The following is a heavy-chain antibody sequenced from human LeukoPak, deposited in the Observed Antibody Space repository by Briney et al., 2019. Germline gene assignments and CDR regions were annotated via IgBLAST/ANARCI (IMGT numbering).Heavy chain of an antibody. Sequence: PGGSLRLSCAASGFTFSSYAMHWVRQAPGKGQEWVAVISYDGSNKYYADSVKGRFTISRDNSKNTLYLQMNSLRAEDTAVYYCARMRAVAGFDYWGQGTLVTVSS. CDR2: ISYDGSNK. CDR1: GFTFSSYA. V-gene: IGHV3-30*04. CDR3: ARMRAVAGFDY. J-gene: IGHJ4*02. D-gene: IGHD6-19*01.